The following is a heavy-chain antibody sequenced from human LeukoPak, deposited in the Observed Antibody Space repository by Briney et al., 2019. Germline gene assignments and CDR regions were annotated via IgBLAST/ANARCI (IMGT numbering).Heavy chain of an antibody. CDR2: IYPGDSDT. V-gene: IGHV5-51*01. CDR1: GYSFTSYW. D-gene: IGHD5-18*01. Sequence: GESLKISRKGSGYSFTSYWIGWVRQMPGKGLEWMGIIYPGDSDTRYSPSFQGQVTISADKSISTAYLQWSSLKASDTAMYYCARLRMDTAMGRDAFDIWGQGTMVTVSS. CDR3: ARLRMDTAMGRDAFDI. J-gene: IGHJ3*02.